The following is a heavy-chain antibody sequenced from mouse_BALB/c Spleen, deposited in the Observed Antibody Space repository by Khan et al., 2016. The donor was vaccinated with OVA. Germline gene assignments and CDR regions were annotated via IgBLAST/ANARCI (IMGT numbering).Heavy chain of an antibody. V-gene: IGHV5-17*02. D-gene: IGHD2-4*01. Sequence: EVQLVESGGGLVQPGGSRKLSCAASGFTFSGFRMHWVRQAPEKGLEWVAYISFGSATIYYADTVKGRFTISRDNPKNTLFLQMTSLRSEDTAIYYCTRSLITTWYFDVWGAGTTVTVSS. CDR3: TRSLITTWYFDV. CDR1: GFTFSGFR. CDR2: ISFGSATI. J-gene: IGHJ1*01.